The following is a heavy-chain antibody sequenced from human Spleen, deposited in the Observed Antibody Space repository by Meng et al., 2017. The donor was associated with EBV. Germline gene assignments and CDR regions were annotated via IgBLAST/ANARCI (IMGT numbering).Heavy chain of an antibody. CDR3: ARSLGYCSTTTCYAEGGWFDP. CDR1: GYTFNTYA. V-gene: IGHV1-3*01. Sequence: DQLWQAGGEGKKPGASGKVSCKASGYTFNTYAMHWVRQAPGQSLEWMGWINCDTGNTKYSQKFQGRVTFTRDTSASTAYMELSSLRSEDTAIYFCARSLGYCSTTTCYAEGGWFDPWGQGTLVTVSS. J-gene: IGHJ5*02. CDR2: INCDTGNT. D-gene: IGHD2-2*01.